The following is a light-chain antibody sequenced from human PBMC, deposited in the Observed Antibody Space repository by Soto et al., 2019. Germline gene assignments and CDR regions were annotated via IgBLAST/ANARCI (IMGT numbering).Light chain of an antibody. CDR1: SSDVGGYNY. CDR3: SSYTSSYTQV. CDR2: EVS. Sequence: QSVLTQPASVSGSPGQSITISCTGTSSDVGGYNYVSWYQQHPGKAPKLIIYEVSNRPSGVSNRFSGSKSGNAASLTISGLQAEDEADYYCSSYTSSYTQVFGTGTKVTVL. J-gene: IGLJ1*01. V-gene: IGLV2-14*01.